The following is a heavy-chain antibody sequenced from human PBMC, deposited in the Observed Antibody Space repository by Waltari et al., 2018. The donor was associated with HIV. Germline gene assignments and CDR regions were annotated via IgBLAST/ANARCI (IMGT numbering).Heavy chain of an antibody. J-gene: IGHJ5*02. CDR2: INPNRGGT. CDR3: ARVFRGTVNYFDSRLGH. Sequence: QVQLVQSGAEVKKPGASVKVSCKASGYTFSDYYMHWVRQAPGQGLEWMGWINPNRGGTRYAEKVQGRVTMTRDTSISTAYMELSRLRFDDTAVYYCARVFRGTVNYFDSRLGHWGQGTLVTVSS. D-gene: IGHD3-22*01. V-gene: IGHV1-2*02. CDR1: GYTFSDYY.